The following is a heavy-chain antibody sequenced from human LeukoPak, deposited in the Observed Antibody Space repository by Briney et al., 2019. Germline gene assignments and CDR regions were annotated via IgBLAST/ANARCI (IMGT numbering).Heavy chain of an antibody. CDR3: ARVGFSYYYDSSGYYFDY. Sequence: SETLSLTCTVSGGSISSYYWSWIRQPAGKGLEWIGRIYPSGSTNYNPSLKSRVTMSVDTSKNQSSLKLSSVTAADTAVYYCARVGFSYYYDSSGYYFDYWGQETLVTVSS. CDR2: IYPSGST. D-gene: IGHD3-22*01. V-gene: IGHV4-4*07. CDR1: GGSISSYY. J-gene: IGHJ4*02.